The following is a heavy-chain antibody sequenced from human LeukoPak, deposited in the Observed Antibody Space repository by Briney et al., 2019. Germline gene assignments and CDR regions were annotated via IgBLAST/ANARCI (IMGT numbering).Heavy chain of an antibody. V-gene: IGHV3-30*03. CDR1: GFTFTRYG. Sequence: GGSLRLSCVASGFTFTRYGMHWVRQAPGKGLEWVAVISHDVSTEYYADSVKGRFTISRDNAKNSLYLQMNSLRDEDSAVYHCARDQGIFDYWGQGTLVTVSS. CDR2: ISHDVSTE. CDR3: ARDQGIFDY. J-gene: IGHJ4*02.